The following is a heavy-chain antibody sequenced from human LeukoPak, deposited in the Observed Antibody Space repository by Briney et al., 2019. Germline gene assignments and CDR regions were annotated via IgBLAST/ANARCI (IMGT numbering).Heavy chain of an antibody. CDR2: IKQDGSEK. D-gene: IGHD3-10*01. CDR1: GFTFSNYW. J-gene: IGHJ4*02. CDR3: ARDGSGTYYNVDFDY. Sequence: QPGGSLRLSCAASGFTFSNYWMNWVRQAPGKGLEWVANIKQDGSEKYYADSVKGRFTISRDNAKNSLYLQMNSLRAEDTAVYYCARDGSGTYYNVDFDYWGQGTLVTVSS. V-gene: IGHV3-7*01.